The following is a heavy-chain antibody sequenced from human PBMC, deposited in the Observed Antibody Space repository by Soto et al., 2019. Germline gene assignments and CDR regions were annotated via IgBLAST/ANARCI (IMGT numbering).Heavy chain of an antibody. CDR1: GFTFSDYY. Sequence: QVQLVESGGGLVKPGGSLRLSCAASGFTFSDYYMSWIRQAPGKGLEWVSYISSSTSYTNCADSVKGRFTISRDNAKNSLELKMNSLRAEDTAVYYCARDSVVRGVGYFYYYGMDVWGQGTTVTVSS. V-gene: IGHV3-11*06. J-gene: IGHJ6*02. D-gene: IGHD3-10*01. CDR3: ARDSVVRGVGYFYYYGMDV. CDR2: ISSSTSYT.